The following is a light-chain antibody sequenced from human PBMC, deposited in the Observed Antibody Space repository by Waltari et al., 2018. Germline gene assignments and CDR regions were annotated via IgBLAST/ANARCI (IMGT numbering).Light chain of an antibody. CDR3: CSFTSSSTWV. V-gene: IGLV2-14*01. Sequence: QSALTQPASVSGSPGQSITISCTGTTSDLGGYNYVPWYQQHPGKAPKPLIYDVNSRPSGVSNRFSGSKSGNTASLIISGLQAEDEADYYCCSFTSSSTWVFGGGTKLTVL. CDR2: DVN. J-gene: IGLJ3*02. CDR1: TSDLGGYNY.